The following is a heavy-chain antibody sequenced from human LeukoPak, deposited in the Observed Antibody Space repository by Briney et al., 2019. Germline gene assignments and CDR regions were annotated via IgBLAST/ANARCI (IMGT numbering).Heavy chain of an antibody. J-gene: IGHJ4*02. CDR1: GFTFSNYW. CDR2: INQDGSEK. Sequence: GGSLRLSCAASGFTFSNYWMGWVRQAPGKGLEWVANINQDGSEKYYVDSVKGRFTISRDNAKNSLYLQMNSLRAEDTAVYYCARDSGYDFDYWGQGTLVTVSS. CDR3: ARDSGYDFDY. D-gene: IGHD5-12*01. V-gene: IGHV3-7*01.